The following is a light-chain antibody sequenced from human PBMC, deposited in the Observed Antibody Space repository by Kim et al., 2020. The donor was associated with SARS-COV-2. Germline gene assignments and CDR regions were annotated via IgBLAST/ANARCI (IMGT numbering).Light chain of an antibody. CDR3: QQYNNWLVT. V-gene: IGKV3-15*01. J-gene: IGKJ4*01. CDR2: GAS. Sequence: EIVMTQSPATLSVSPGERATLSCRASESLGSNLAWYQQKPGQAPRLLIYGASTRATGVPGRFSGSGSGTAFTLTISSLQSEDFAVYYCQQYNNWLVTFGGGIKVGIK. CDR1: ESLGSN.